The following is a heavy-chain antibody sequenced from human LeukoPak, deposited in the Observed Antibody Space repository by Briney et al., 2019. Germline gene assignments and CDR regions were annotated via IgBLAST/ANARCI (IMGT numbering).Heavy chain of an antibody. CDR3: ARGSFLITFGGFIG. CDR2: ISSSGSTI. Sequence: GGSLRLSCAASGFTFSSYEMNWVRQAPGKGLEWVSYISSSGSTIYYADSVKGRFTISRDNAKNSLYLQMNSLRAEDTAVYYCARGSFLITFGGFIGWGQGTLVTVSS. D-gene: IGHD3-16*02. V-gene: IGHV3-48*03. CDR1: GFTFSSYE. J-gene: IGHJ4*02.